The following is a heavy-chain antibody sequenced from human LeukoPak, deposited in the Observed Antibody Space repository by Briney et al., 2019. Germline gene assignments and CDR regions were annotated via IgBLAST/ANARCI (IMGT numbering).Heavy chain of an antibody. V-gene: IGHV4-4*07. CDR2: IYTSGST. Sequence: SETLSLTCTVSGGSISSYYWSWIRQPAGKGLEWIGRIYTSGSTNYNPSLQSRVTISVDTSKKQFSLKLSSVTAADTAVYYCARSLYDFWSGYKYWGQGTLVTVSS. J-gene: IGHJ4*02. CDR3: ARSLYDFWSGYKY. D-gene: IGHD3-3*01. CDR1: GGSISSYY.